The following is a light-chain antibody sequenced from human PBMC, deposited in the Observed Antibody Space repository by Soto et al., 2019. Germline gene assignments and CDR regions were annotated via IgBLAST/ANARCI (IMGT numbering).Light chain of an antibody. CDR2: DVS. J-gene: IGLJ2*01. CDR3: TSYTSSSLLV. V-gene: IGLV2-14*01. CDR1: SSDVGGYNS. Sequence: QSALTQPASVSGSPGQSITISCTGASSDVGGYNSVSWYQQHPGKAPKLVIYDVSNRPSGVSNRFSGSKSGNTASLTISGLQAEDEAYYYCTSYTSSSLLVFGGGTKLTVL.